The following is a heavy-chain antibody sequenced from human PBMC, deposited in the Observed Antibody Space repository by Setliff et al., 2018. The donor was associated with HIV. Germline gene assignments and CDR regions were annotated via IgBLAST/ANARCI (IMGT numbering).Heavy chain of an antibody. D-gene: IGHD2-15*01. CDR1: GYTFTTYA. Sequence: ASVKVSCKASGYTFTTYALHWVRQAPGQRLEWMGWINAGNGNAEYSQKFQGRVTITRDTSASTAYMELSSLTSEDTAVYYCARVACSGGSCYSYFQHWGQGTLVTVSS. CDR3: ARVACSGGSCYSYFQH. V-gene: IGHV1-3*01. J-gene: IGHJ1*01. CDR2: INAGNGNA.